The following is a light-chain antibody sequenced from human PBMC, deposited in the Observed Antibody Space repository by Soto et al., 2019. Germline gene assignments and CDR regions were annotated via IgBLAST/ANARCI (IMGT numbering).Light chain of an antibody. CDR2: GAS. CDR1: HSVSSSY. CDR3: QQYRSSPPIT. J-gene: IGKJ5*01. Sequence: EIVLTQSPGTLSLSPGERATLSCRASHSVSSSYLAWYQQKPGQAPRLLIYGASSRATGIPDRFSGSGSGTDYTPTISRLEPEDFAVYYCQQYRSSPPITFGQGTRLEIK. V-gene: IGKV3-20*01.